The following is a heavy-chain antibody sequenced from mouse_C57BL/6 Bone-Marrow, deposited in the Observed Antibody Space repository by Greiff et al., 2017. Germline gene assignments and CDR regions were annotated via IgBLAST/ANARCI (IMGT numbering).Heavy chain of an antibody. D-gene: IGHD1-1*01. CDR3: TYYYSSSYYYAMDY. Sequence: EVQLQQSGAELVRPGASVKLSCTASGFNIKDDYMHWVKQRPEQGLEWIGWIDPENGDTEYASKFQGKATITADTSSNTAYLQLSSLTSEDTAVYYCTYYYSSSYYYAMDYRDQGTSVTVSS. CDR2: IDPENGDT. CDR1: GFNIKDDY. V-gene: IGHV14-4*01. J-gene: IGHJ4*01.